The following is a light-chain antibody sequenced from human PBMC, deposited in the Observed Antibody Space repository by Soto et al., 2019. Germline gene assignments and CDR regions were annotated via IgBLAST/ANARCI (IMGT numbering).Light chain of an antibody. Sequence: QSVLTQPASVSGSPGQSITISCTGTSSDVGGYNYVSWYQQHPGKAPKLMIYDVSNRPSGVSNRFSGSKSGNTGSLTISGLQAEDEADYYCSSYTSASVVFGGGTKLTVL. CDR2: DVS. CDR1: SSDVGGYNY. CDR3: SSYTSASVV. V-gene: IGLV2-14*01. J-gene: IGLJ2*01.